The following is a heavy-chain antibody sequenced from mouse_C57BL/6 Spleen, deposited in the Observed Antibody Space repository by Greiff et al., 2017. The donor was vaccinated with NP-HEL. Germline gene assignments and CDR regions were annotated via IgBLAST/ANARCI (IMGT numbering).Heavy chain of an antibody. V-gene: IGHV5-17*01. D-gene: IGHD2-1*01. Sequence: EVMLVESGGGLVKPGGSLKLSCAASGFTFSDYGMHWVRQAPEKGLEWVAYISSGSSTIYYADTVKGRFTISRDNAKKTLFLQMTSLRSEDTAMYYCARDGGNYGYFDVWGTGTTVTVSS. CDR2: ISSGSSTI. CDR1: GFTFSDYG. J-gene: IGHJ1*03. CDR3: ARDGGNYGYFDV.